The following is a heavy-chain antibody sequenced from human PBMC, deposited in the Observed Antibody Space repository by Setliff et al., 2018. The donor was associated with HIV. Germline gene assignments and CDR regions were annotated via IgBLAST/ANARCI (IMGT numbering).Heavy chain of an antibody. V-gene: IGHV4-34*01. J-gene: IGHJ4*02. Sequence: SETLSLTCAVYGGSFSGYYWSWIRQPPGKGLEWIGEINHDRTTNYNPSLKSRVTISVDTSKNQFSLTLNSVTAADTAVYYCASLYYISSWTSYFDSWGQGTLVTVSS. CDR3: ASLYYISSWTSYFDS. CDR1: GGSFSGYY. CDR2: INHDRTT. D-gene: IGHD3-10*01.